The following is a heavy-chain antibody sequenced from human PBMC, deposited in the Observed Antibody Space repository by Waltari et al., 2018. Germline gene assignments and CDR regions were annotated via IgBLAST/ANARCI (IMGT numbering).Heavy chain of an antibody. CDR1: GYTFTSYA. D-gene: IGHD6-19*01. Sequence: QVQLVQSGAEVKKPGASVKVSCKASGYTFTSYAMHWVRQAPGQRLEWMGWINAGNGNTKYSQKFQHRVTMTRDTSASTTYMELSSLRSEDPSKYYCARDSVSGSGWSLFDYWGQGTLVTVSS. V-gene: IGHV1-3*01. CDR2: INAGNGNT. CDR3: ARDSVSGSGWSLFDY. J-gene: IGHJ4*02.